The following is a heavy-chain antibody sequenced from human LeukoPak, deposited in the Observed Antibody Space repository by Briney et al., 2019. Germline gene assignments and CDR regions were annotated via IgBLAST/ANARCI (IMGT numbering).Heavy chain of an antibody. J-gene: IGHJ5*02. CDR1: GYTFTCYY. Sequence: ASVKVSCKASGYTFTCYYMHWVRQAPGQGLEWMGWINPNSGGTNYAQKFQGRVTMTRDTSISTAYMELSRLRSDDTAVYYCARGDGTGYYDFWSGPVGFDPWGQGTLVTVSS. V-gene: IGHV1-2*02. CDR2: INPNSGGT. D-gene: IGHD3-3*01. CDR3: ARGDGTGYYDFWSGPVGFDP.